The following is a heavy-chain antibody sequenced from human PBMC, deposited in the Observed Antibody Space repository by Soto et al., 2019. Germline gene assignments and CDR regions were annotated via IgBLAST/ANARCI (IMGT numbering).Heavy chain of an antibody. J-gene: IGHJ4*02. Sequence: EVQLLESGGGLVQPGGSLRLSCAASGFTFSSYAMSWVRQAPGKGLEWVSAISGSGGSTYYADSVKGRFTISRDNSKNKQNVQMNRLRAEDTAVYYCAKESRAAAGQGEFDYWGQGTLVTVSS. CDR2: ISGSGGST. CDR1: GFTFSSYA. CDR3: AKESRAAAGQGEFDY. D-gene: IGHD6-13*01. V-gene: IGHV3-23*01.